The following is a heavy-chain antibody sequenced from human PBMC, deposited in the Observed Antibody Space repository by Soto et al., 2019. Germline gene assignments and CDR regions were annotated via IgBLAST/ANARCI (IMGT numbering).Heavy chain of an antibody. Sequence: QVQLVESGGGVVQPGTSLRLSCAASGFLFSGFGMHWVRQAPGKGLEWVAVIVSHGGSKHHAHSVRGRFIISRDNSDNTLFLEMNSLRVEDTGIYFCARDDEYDDNGLDYWGQGTLVTVSS. CDR1: GFLFSGFG. CDR2: IVSHGGSK. V-gene: IGHV3-33*01. J-gene: IGHJ4*02. CDR3: ARDDEYDDNGLDY. D-gene: IGHD1-1*01.